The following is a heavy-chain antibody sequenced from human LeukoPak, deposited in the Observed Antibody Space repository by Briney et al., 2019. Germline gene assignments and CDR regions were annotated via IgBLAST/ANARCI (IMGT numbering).Heavy chain of an antibody. CDR1: GGSISPYY. CDR3: ARDRASAGGFDY. J-gene: IGHJ4*02. V-gene: IGHV4-59*01. D-gene: IGHD2-15*01. CDR2: IYYSGTT. Sequence: SETLSLTCSVSGGSISPYYWSWIRQPPGKGLEWIGYIYYSGTTNYNPSLQSRVTISVATSRDQFSLKLSSVTAADTALYYCARDRASAGGFDYWGQGTLVTVSS.